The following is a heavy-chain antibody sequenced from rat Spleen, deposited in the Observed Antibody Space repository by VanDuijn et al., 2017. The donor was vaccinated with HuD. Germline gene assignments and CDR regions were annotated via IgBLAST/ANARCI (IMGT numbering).Heavy chain of an antibody. J-gene: IGHJ2*01. D-gene: IGHD1-11*01. CDR1: GFSLTSYT. Sequence: QVQLKESGPGLVQPSQTLSLTCTVSGFSLTSYTLSWVRQPPGKGLEWIAAISSGGTSYYNSVLNPRLSISRDISKSQLFLKMNSLQTEDTAMYFCARARGSSIDYWGQGVMVTVSS. CDR2: ISSGGTS. V-gene: IGHV2-6*01. CDR3: ARARGSSIDY.